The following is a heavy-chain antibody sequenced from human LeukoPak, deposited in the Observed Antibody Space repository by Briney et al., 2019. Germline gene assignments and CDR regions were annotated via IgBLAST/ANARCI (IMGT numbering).Heavy chain of an antibody. Sequence: SETLSLTCTVSGGSISSYYWSWIRQPPGKGLEWIGYIYYSGSTNYNPSLKSRVTISVDTSKNQFSLKLSSVTAADTAVYYCAREREWIQLPAMRTYYYMDVWGKGTTVTVSS. CDR3: AREREWIQLPAMRTYYYMDV. D-gene: IGHD5-18*01. V-gene: IGHV4-59*01. CDR2: IYYSGST. CDR1: GGSISSYY. J-gene: IGHJ6*03.